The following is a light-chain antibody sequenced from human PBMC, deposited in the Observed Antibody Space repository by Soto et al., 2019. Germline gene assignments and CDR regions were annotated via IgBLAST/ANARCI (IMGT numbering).Light chain of an antibody. CDR2: AAS. V-gene: IGKV1-39*01. CDR3: QHYSSTLRIVT. Sequence: DIQMTQSPSSLSASVGDRVTITCRASQDISKNLNWYQQRPGKAPNLLIYAASSLQNGVPSRFSGSGSGTDFSLTINSLQPEDFATYYCQHYSSTLRIVTFGPGTKVEI. CDR1: QDISKN. J-gene: IGKJ3*01.